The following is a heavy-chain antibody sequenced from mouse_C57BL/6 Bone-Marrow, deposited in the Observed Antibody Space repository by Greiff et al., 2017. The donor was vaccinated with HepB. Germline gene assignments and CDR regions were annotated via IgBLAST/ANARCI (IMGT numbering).Heavy chain of an antibody. CDR3: ARTPFYYGSSYWYFDV. CDR1: GYTFTSYW. D-gene: IGHD1-1*01. Sequence: QVQLQQPGAELVRPGSSVKLSCKASGYTFTSYWMDWVKQRPGQGLEWIGNIYPSDSETHYNQKFKDKATLTVDKSSSTAYMQLSSLTSEDSAVYYCARTPFYYGSSYWYFDVWGTGTTVTVSS. CDR2: IYPSDSET. V-gene: IGHV1-61*01. J-gene: IGHJ1*03.